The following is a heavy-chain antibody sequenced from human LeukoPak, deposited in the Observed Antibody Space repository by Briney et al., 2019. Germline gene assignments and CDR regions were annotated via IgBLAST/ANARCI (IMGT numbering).Heavy chain of an antibody. D-gene: IGHD2-15*01. CDR1: GFTFSSHW. CDR3: AKDQGSCCRCFDY. CDR2: INQDGSQK. Sequence: PGGSLRLSCAGSGFTFSSHWIGWVRQAPGKGLEWVAHINQDGSQKYYVDSVEGRFAISRDNAKNSLYLQMNSLRAEDTAIYYCAKDQGSCCRCFDYWGQGTLVTVSS. V-gene: IGHV3-7*01. J-gene: IGHJ4*02.